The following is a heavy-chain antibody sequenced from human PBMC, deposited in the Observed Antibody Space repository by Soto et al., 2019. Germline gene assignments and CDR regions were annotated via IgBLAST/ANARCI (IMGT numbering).Heavy chain of an antibody. J-gene: IGHJ6*02. Sequence: GGSLRLSCAASGFTFSSYGMHWVRQAPGKGLEWVAVIWYDGSNKYYADSVKGRFTISRDNSKNTLYLQMNSLRAEDTAVYYCARGRYVEVEAIENGMDVWGQGTTVTVSS. CDR2: IWYDGSNK. D-gene: IGHD4-17*01. V-gene: IGHV3-33*01. CDR3: ARGRYVEVEAIENGMDV. CDR1: GFTFSSYG.